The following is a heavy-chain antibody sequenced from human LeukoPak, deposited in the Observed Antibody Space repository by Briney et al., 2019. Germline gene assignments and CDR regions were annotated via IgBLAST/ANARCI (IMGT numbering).Heavy chain of an antibody. V-gene: IGHV4-59*08. Sequence: SETLSLTCTVSGGSISSYYWSWIRQPPGKGLEWIGCIYYSGSTNYNPSLKSRVTISVDTSKNQFSLKLSSVTAADTAVYYCARQYTSARPHFDYWGQGTLVTVSS. CDR1: GGSISSYY. D-gene: IGHD6-6*01. CDR2: IYYSGST. CDR3: ARQYTSARPHFDY. J-gene: IGHJ4*02.